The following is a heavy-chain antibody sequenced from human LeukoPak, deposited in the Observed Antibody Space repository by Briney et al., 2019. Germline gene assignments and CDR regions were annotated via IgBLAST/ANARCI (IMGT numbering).Heavy chain of an antibody. CDR1: GFTVSSNY. D-gene: IGHD3-10*01. J-gene: IGHJ4*02. Sequence: GGTLRLSCAASGFTVSSNYMSWVRQAPGKGLEWVSVIYSGGSTYYADSVKGRFTISRDNSKNTLYLQMNSLRAEDTAVYYCARDLLGTIRGVMSYYFDYWGQGTLVTVSS. V-gene: IGHV3-66*01. CDR3: ARDLLGTIRGVMSYYFDY. CDR2: IYSGGST.